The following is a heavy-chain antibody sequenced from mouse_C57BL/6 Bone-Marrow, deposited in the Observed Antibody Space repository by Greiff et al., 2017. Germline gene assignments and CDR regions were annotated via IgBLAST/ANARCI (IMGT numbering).Heavy chain of an antibody. D-gene: IGHD2-3*01. J-gene: IGHJ3*01. CDR3: ERERWVLLTGFAY. CDR2: IYPRSGHT. CDR1: GYTFTSYG. V-gene: IGHV1-81*01. Sequence: QVQLQQSGAELARPGASVKLSCKASGYTFTSYGIRWVKQRTGQGLEWIGEIYPRSGHTYYNEKFKGKATLTAAKSSSTAYMELRILTSEDAAVDFCERERWVLLTGFAYWGQGTLVTVSA.